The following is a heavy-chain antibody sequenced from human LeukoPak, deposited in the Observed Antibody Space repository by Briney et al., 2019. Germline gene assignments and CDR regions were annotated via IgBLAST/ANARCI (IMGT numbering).Heavy chain of an antibody. CDR2: IHRSGSP. V-gene: IGHV4-4*09. Sequence: SETLSLTCTASLDSTTSNFWSWVRQPPGKGLEWIGEIHRSGSPNYNPSLQSRVTISIDRSRNQIVLELSSVTAADTAVYYCARLFHYYDSSAYPTFDYWGQGTLVTVSS. J-gene: IGHJ4*02. CDR1: LDSTTSNF. CDR3: ARLFHYYDSSAYPTFDY. D-gene: IGHD3-22*01.